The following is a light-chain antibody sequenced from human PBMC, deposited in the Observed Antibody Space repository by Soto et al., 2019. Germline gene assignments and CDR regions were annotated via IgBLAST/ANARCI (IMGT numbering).Light chain of an antibody. Sequence: DIVMTQSPLSLPVTPGAPASISCWSSRSLLHSNGYNYLDWYLQKPGQSPQLLIYLGSNRASGLPARFSGSGSGTYFTLKISRVEAEDVGVYYCMQALQTPITFGQGTRLEIK. CDR1: RSLLHSNGYNY. CDR3: MQALQTPIT. J-gene: IGKJ5*01. CDR2: LGS. V-gene: IGKV2-28*01.